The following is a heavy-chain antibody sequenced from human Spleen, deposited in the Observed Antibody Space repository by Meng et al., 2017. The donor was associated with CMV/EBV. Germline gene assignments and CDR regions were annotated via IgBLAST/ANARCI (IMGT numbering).Heavy chain of an antibody. V-gene: IGHV4-59*01. CDR2: IYYSGST. D-gene: IGHD5-18*01. J-gene: IGHJ4*02. Sequence: SETLSLTCTVSGGSISSYYWSWIRQPPGKGLEWIGYIYYSGSTNYNPSLESRVTISVDTSKKQFSLNLISVTAADTAVYYCARVGSRGYGFYLDSWGQGNLVTVSS. CDR1: GGSISSYY. CDR3: ARVGSRGYGFYLDS.